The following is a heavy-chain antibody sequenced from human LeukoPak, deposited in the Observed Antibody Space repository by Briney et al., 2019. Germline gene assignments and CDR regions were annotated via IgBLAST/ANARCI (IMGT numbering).Heavy chain of an antibody. D-gene: IGHD6-19*01. CDR1: GLTFSSYR. CDR2: IWYDGSNK. V-gene: IGHV3-33*01. Sequence: PGGSLRLSCAASGLTFSSYRMHWVRQPRGEGLDWVTVIWYDGSNKYYADSVKGRFTISRDNSKNTLYLQMNSLRAEDTAVYYCARDDDPIAVAGTFDYWGQGTLVTVSS. CDR3: ARDDDPIAVAGTFDY. J-gene: IGHJ4*02.